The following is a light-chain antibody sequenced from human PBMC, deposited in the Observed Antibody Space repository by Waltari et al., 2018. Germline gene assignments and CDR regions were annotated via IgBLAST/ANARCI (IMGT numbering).Light chain of an antibody. CDR2: AAS. Sequence: DTQMTQSPSSLSASVGDRVTITCRASHTITTYLNWYQQKPGKAPKVLISAASTLHSWVPSRFSGSGSGTYFTLTISSLQPEDFAIYYCQQSYEAPLTFGGGTRVEIK. CDR1: HTITTY. V-gene: IGKV1-39*01. CDR3: QQSYEAPLT. J-gene: IGKJ4*01.